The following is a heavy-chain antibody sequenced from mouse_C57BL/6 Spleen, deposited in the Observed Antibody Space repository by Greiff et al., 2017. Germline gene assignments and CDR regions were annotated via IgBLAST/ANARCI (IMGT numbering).Heavy chain of an antibody. J-gene: IGHJ4*01. CDR1: GYTFTSYW. V-gene: IGHV1-59*01. D-gene: IGHD1-1*01. CDR3: ARGYYCSYYAMDY. CDR2: IDPSDSYT. Sequence: QVQLQQPGAELVRPGTSVKLSCKASGYTFTSYWMHWVKQRPGQGLEWIGVIDPSDSYTNYNQKFKGKATLTVDTSSSTAYMQLSSLTSEDSAVYYCARGYYCSYYAMDYWGQGTSVTVSS.